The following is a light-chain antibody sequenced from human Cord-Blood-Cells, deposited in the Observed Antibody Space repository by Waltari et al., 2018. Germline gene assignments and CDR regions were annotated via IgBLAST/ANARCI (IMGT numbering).Light chain of an antibody. CDR1: SSDVGGYNY. V-gene: IGLV2-11*01. CDR2: DVS. Sequence: QSALTQPRSVSGSPGQSVTISCTGTSSDVGGYNYASWSQQHPGKAPKLMIYDVSKRPSGVPDRFSGSKSGNTASLTISGLQAEDEADYYCCSYAGSYTYVFGTGTKVTVL. CDR3: CSYAGSYTYV. J-gene: IGLJ1*01.